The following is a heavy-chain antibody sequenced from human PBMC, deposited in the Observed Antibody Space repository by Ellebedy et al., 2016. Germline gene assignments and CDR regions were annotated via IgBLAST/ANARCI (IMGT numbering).Heavy chain of an antibody. Sequence: ASVKVSCXASGYTFTSYYMHWVRQAPGQGLEWMGIINPSGGSTSYAQKFQGRVTMTRDTSISTAYMELSRLRSDDTAVYYCARAMDYYDSSGYYSEEDAFDIWGQGTMVTVSS. CDR1: GYTFTSYY. CDR2: INPSGGST. CDR3: ARAMDYYDSSGYYSEEDAFDI. D-gene: IGHD3-22*01. V-gene: IGHV1-46*01. J-gene: IGHJ3*02.